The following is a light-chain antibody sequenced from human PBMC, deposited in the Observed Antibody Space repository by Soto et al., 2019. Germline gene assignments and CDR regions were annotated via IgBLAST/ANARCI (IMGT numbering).Light chain of an antibody. CDR2: GIS. Sequence: EIVLTQSPGTLSLSPGERATFSCRASQSITKTYLAWYQQKTGQAPRLLIYGISVSATGIPDRLSGSGSGTDFTLTISRLEPEDFAGYYCQQYGRSPWTFGQGTKVDVK. J-gene: IGKJ1*01. CDR3: QQYGRSPWT. CDR1: QSITKTY. V-gene: IGKV3-20*01.